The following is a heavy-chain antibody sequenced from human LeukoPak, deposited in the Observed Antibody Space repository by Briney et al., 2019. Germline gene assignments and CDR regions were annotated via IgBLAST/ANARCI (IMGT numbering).Heavy chain of an antibody. J-gene: IGHJ4*02. CDR3: ARGPRGYYDSSGYYGFDY. V-gene: IGHV1-69*05. CDR2: IIPIFGTA. CDR1: GGTFSSYA. D-gene: IGHD3-22*01. Sequence: GASVKVSCKVSGGTFSSYAISWVRQAPGQGLEWMGGIIPIFGTANYAQKFQGRVTITTDESTSTAYMELSSLRSEDTAVYYCARGPRGYYDSSGYYGFDYWGQGTLVTVSS.